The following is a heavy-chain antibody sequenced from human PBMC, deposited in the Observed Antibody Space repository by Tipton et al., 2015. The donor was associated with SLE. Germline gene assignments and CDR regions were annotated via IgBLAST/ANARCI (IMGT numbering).Heavy chain of an antibody. D-gene: IGHD3-3*01. V-gene: IGHV4-34*01. Sequence: TLSLTCAVYGGSFSGYYWNWIRQPPGKGLEWIGEINHSGSTNYNPSLKSRVTISVDTSKNQFSLKLSSVTAADTAVYYCARDRVGGDPAFDIWGQGTMVTVSS. J-gene: IGHJ3*02. CDR2: INHSGST. CDR1: GGSFSGYY. CDR3: ARDRVGGDPAFDI.